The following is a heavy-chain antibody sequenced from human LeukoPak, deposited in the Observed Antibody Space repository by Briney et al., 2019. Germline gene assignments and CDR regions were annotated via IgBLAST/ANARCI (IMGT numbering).Heavy chain of an antibody. D-gene: IGHD3-3*01. J-gene: IGHJ6*02. CDR2: INPNSGGT. Sequence: ASVKVSFKASGYTFTGYYMHWVRQAPGQGLEWMGWINPNSGGTNYAQKFQGRVTMTRGTSISTAYMELSRLRSDDTAVYYCARLMRYYDFWSGDYYGMDVWGQGTTVTVSS. CDR3: ARLMRYYDFWSGDYYGMDV. CDR1: GYTFTGYY. V-gene: IGHV1-2*02.